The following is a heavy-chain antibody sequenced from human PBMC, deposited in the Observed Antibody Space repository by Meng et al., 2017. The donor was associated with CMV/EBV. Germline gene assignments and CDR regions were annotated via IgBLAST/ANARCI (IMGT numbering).Heavy chain of an antibody. CDR1: GFTFSSYS. CDR2: ISSNGGST. J-gene: IGHJ4*02. D-gene: IGHD4-17*01. CDR3: ARVTGAGDYYFDY. Sequence: SCAASGFTFSSYSMNWVRQAPGKGLEYVSAISSNGGSTYYADSVKGRFTISRDNSKNTLYLQMGSLRAEDMAVYYCARVTGAGDYYFDYWGQGTLVTVSS. V-gene: IGHV3-64*02.